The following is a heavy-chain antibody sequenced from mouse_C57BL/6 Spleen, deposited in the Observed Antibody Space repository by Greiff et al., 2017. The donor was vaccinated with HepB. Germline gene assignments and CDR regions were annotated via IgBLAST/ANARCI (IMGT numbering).Heavy chain of an antibody. CDR2: IWSDGST. CDR1: GFSLTSYG. J-gene: IGHJ4*01. V-gene: IGHV2-6*03. Sequence: VHLVESGPGLVAPSQSLSITCTVSGFSLTSYGVHWVRQPPGKGLEWLVVIWSDGSTNYNSALKSRLSISKDNSKSQVFLKMNSLQTDDTARYYCARSDGYYGAMDYWGQGTSVTVSS. D-gene: IGHD2-3*01. CDR3: ARSDGYYGAMDY.